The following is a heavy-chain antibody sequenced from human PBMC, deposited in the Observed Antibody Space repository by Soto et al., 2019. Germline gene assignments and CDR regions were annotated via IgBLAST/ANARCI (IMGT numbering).Heavy chain of an antibody. Sequence: QVQLQESGPGLVKPSQTLSLTCTVSGGSINSGGYCWSWIRQHPGKGLDWIGCISYGGSTSYNPSLTRRVTISVDTSKNRFSLKLTSVTAADTAVYYCSRGILVWGQGALITVSS. CDR3: SRGILV. CDR1: GGSINSGGYC. V-gene: IGHV4-31*03. CDR2: ISYGGST. J-gene: IGHJ4*02. D-gene: IGHD5-18*01.